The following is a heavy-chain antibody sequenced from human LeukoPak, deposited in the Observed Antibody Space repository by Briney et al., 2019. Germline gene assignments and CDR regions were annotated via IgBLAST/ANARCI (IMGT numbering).Heavy chain of an antibody. Sequence: PSETLSLTSTVSGGSISTYYWSWIRQPPGKGLEWIGYVYYSGSANYNPSLNSRVTISVDTSKNQFSLNLTSVTAADTAVYYCARGGWYYFDYCGQGTPVTVSS. CDR1: GGSISTYY. CDR3: ARGGWYYFDY. J-gene: IGHJ4*02. CDR2: VYYSGSA. V-gene: IGHV4-59*01. D-gene: IGHD6-19*01.